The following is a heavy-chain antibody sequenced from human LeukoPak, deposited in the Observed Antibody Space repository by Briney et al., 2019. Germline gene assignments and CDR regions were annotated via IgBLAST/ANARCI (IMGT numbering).Heavy chain of an antibody. Sequence: GGSLRLSCAASGFNLRSFWMSWVRQAPGKGLEWMANIKHDASEIYYVDSVKGRFTISRDNSKNTLYLQMNSLRAEDTAVYYCAKDGGGDPITIFGVVISPYYYYGMDVWGQGTTVTVSS. V-gene: IGHV3-7*01. J-gene: IGHJ6*02. D-gene: IGHD3-3*01. CDR3: AKDGGGDPITIFGVVISPYYYYGMDV. CDR2: IKHDASEI. CDR1: GFNLRSFW.